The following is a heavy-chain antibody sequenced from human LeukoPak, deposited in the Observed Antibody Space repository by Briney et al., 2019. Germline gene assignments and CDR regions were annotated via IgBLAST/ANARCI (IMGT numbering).Heavy chain of an antibody. V-gene: IGHV3-48*04. CDR1: GFTFSNAW. D-gene: IGHD3-22*01. J-gene: IGHJ3*02. CDR3: ARSGTTYYYDSGSRI. CDR2: ISGSSSII. Sequence: PGGSLRLSCAASGFTFSNAWMSWVRQAPGKGLEWVSFISGSSSIIHYADSVKGRFTISRDNAKNSLYLQMNSLRAEDTAVYYCARSGTTYYYDSGSRIWGQGTMVTVSS.